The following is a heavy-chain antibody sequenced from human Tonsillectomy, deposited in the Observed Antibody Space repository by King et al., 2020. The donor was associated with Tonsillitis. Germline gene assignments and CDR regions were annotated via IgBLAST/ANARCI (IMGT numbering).Heavy chain of an antibody. D-gene: IGHD3-10*01. CDR2: INHSGST. J-gene: IGHJ6*03. V-gene: IGHV4-34*01. CDR1: GGSFSGYY. CDR3: ERGIYYSLATYYYYYMDV. Sequence: VQLQQWGAGLLKPSETLSLTCAVYGGSFSGYYWSWIRQPPGKGLEWIGEINHSGSTNYNPSPKSRVTISVDTSKNQFSLKRNSVTAADTAVYYCERGIYYSLATYYYYYMDVWGKGTTVTVSS.